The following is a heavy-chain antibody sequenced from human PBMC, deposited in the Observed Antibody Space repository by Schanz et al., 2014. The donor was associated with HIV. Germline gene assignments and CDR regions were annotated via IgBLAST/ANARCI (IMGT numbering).Heavy chain of an antibody. J-gene: IGHJ4*02. CDR3: ARDRISTVGAPHFDL. V-gene: IGHV3-48*04. CDR1: GFTFSSYS. Sequence: EVQLVESGGGLVQPGGSLRLSCAASGFTFSSYSMNWVRQAPGKGLEWVSYISSSGSTIYYADSVKGRFTISRDNAKKSLYLQMNSLRAEDTAVYYCARDRISTVGAPHFDLWGQGTLVTVSS. CDR2: ISSSGSTI. D-gene: IGHD1-26*01.